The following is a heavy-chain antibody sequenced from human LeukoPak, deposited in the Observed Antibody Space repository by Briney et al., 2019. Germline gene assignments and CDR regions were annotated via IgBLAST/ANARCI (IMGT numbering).Heavy chain of an antibody. CDR1: GFTFSSYS. Sequence: AGGSLRLSCAAPGFTFSSYSMNWVRQAPGKGLEWVSSISSSSSYIYYADSVKGRFTISRDNAKNSLYLQMNSLRAEDTAVYYCARDPGGGHVFDYYYYGMDVWGQGTTVTVSS. D-gene: IGHD5-12*01. V-gene: IGHV3-21*01. CDR3: ARDPGGGHVFDYYYYGMDV. J-gene: IGHJ6*02. CDR2: ISSSSSYI.